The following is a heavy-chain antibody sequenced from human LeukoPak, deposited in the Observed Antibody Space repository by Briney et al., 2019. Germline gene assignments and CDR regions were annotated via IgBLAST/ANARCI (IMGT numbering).Heavy chain of an antibody. CDR3: ARGVTQPSQQLFDY. D-gene: IGHD1-1*01. CDR2: IYHSGST. CDR1: GGSISSGGYP. J-gene: IGHJ4*02. V-gene: IGHV4-30-2*01. Sequence: SETLSLTCAVSGGSISSGGYPWSWIRQPPGKGLEWIGYIYHSGSTYYNPSLKSRVTISVDRSKNQFSLKLSSVTAADTAVYYCARGVTQPSQQLFDYWGQGTLVTVSS.